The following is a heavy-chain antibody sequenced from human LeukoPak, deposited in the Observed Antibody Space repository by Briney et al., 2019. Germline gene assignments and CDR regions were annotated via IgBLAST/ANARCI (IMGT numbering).Heavy chain of an antibody. CDR3: ARTRTYYYDSSGYSKPTFDY. D-gene: IGHD3-22*01. Sequence: GGSLRLSCAASGFTFSSYAMSWVRQAPGKGLEWVAVISHDGEKEYYADSVKGRFTISRDNSKNTLYLQMNSLRAEDTAVFYCARTRTYYYDSSGYSKPTFDYWGQGTLVTVSS. V-gene: IGHV3-30*03. CDR2: ISHDGEKE. CDR1: GFTFSSYA. J-gene: IGHJ4*02.